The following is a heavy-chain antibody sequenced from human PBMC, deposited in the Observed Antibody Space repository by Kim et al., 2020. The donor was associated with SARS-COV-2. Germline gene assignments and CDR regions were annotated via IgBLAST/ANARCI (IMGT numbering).Heavy chain of an antibody. Sequence: SETLSLTCTVSGYSISSGNYWGWIRQPPGKGLVWIGSIYHSGSTYYNPPFKSRVTISVETTKNQFSLKLSSVTAADTAVYYCARGDIVVVVAATPHFDYWGQGTLFTVSS. CDR2: IYHSGST. V-gene: IGHV4-38-2*02. D-gene: IGHD2-15*01. CDR3: ARGDIVVVVAATPHFDY. J-gene: IGHJ4*02. CDR1: GYSISSGNY.